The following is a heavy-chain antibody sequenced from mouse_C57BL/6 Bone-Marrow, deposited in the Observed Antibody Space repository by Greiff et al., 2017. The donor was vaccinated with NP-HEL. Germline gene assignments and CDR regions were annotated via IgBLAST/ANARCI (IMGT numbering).Heavy chain of an antibody. D-gene: IGHD2-4*01. CDR1: GFTFSSYA. J-gene: IGHJ3*01. V-gene: IGHV5-4*03. CDR3: ARPFYYDYVWFAY. CDR2: ISDGGSYT. Sequence: EVNVVESGGGLVKPGGSLKLSCAASGFTFSSYAMSWVRQTPEKRLEWVATISDGGSYTYYPDNVKGRFTISRDNAKNNLYLQMSHLKSEDTALYYCARPFYYDYVWFAYWGQGTLVTVSA.